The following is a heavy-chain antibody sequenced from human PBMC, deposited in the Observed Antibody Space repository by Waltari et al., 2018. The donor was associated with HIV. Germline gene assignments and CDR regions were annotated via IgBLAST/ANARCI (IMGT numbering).Heavy chain of an antibody. CDR1: GGSISSSSYY. CDR3: ARRYCSSTSCYTGDHYYGMDV. V-gene: IGHV4-39*01. J-gene: IGHJ6*02. D-gene: IGHD2-2*02. Sequence: QLQLQESGPGLVKPSETLSLTCTVSGGSISSSSYYWGWIRQPPGQGLGWIGSIYYSGSTYYNPSLKSRVTISVDTSKNQFSLKLSSVTAADTAVYYCARRYCSSTSCYTGDHYYGMDVWGQGTTVTVSS. CDR2: IYYSGST.